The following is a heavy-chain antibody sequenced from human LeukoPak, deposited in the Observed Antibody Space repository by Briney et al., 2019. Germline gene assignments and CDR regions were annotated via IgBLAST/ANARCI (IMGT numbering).Heavy chain of an antibody. J-gene: IGHJ4*02. Sequence: EASVKVSCKASGYTFTSYDINWVRQATGQGLEWMGWMNPNSGNTGYAQKFQGRVTMTRDTSISTAYMELSRLRSDDTAVYYCARVPIVVVVTKKYYFDYWGQGTLVTVSS. CDR1: GYTFTSYD. CDR3: ARVPIVVVVTKKYYFDY. D-gene: IGHD2-15*01. V-gene: IGHV1-8*01. CDR2: MNPNSGNT.